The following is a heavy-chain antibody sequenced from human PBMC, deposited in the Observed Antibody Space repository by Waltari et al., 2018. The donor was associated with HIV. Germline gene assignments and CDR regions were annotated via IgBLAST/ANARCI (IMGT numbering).Heavy chain of an antibody. CDR3: ARPAMADYYYYGMDV. J-gene: IGHJ6*02. CDR1: GGTFSSSA. CDR2: IIPILGIA. D-gene: IGHD5-18*01. V-gene: IGHV1-69*04. Sequence: QVQLVQSGAAVKKPGSSVKVSCKASGGTFSSSAISWVRQAPGQGLEWMGRIIPILGIANYAQKFQGRVTITADKSTSTAYMELSSLRSEDTAVYYCARPAMADYYYYGMDVWGQGTTVTVSS.